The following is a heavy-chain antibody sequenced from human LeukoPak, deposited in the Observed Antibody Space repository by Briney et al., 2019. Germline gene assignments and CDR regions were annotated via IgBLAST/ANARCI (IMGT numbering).Heavy chain of an antibody. Sequence: GGSLRLSCAAPGFTFSSYDMHWVRQATGKGLEWVSAIGTAGDTYYPGSVKGRFTISRENAKNSLYLQMNSLRAEDTAVYYCTKESNWNSLVDYWGQGTLVTVSS. CDR1: GFTFSSYD. CDR3: TKESNWNSLVDY. CDR2: IGTAGDT. V-gene: IGHV3-13*01. D-gene: IGHD1-1*01. J-gene: IGHJ4*02.